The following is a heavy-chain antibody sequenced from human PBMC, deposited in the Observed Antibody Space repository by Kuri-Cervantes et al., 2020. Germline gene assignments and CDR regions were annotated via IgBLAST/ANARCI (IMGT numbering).Heavy chain of an antibody. V-gene: IGHV1-69*13. CDR2: IIPIFGTT. CDR3: ARPALIAVAGTVGRGGRGIGYYFDY. J-gene: IGHJ4*02. CDR1: GGAFSSYA. D-gene: IGHD6-19*01. Sequence: SVKVSCKASGGAFSSYAISWVRQAPGQGLEWMGGIIPIFGTTNYAQKFQGRVTTTADESTSTVYMELSSLRSEDTAVYYCARPALIAVAGTVGRGGRGIGYYFDYWGQGTLVTVSS.